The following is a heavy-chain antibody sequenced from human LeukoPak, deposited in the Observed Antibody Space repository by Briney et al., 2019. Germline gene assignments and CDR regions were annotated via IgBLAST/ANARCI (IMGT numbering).Heavy chain of an antibody. CDR2: VSNGGSST. CDR1: GFDFGTYA. CDR3: ASDSPYYGMDV. D-gene: IGHD2-21*01. J-gene: IGHJ6*02. Sequence: GGSLRLSCVASGFDFGTYAMSWVRQAPGKGPEWVSTVSNGGSSTYYADSVRGRFTVSRDNAKNTLYLQMSGLRVEDTAVYHCASDSPYYGMDVWGQGTTVTVSS. V-gene: IGHV3-23*01.